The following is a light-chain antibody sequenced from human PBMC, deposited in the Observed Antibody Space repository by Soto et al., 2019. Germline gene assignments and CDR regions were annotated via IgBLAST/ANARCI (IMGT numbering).Light chain of an antibody. CDR2: WAS. V-gene: IGKV4-1*01. Sequence: DIVMTQSPDSLAVSLGERATINCKSSQSVLYSSNNKNYLAWYQQKPGQPPKLLIYWASTRESGVPDLFSGSESGTDFTLTISSLQAEDVAVYYCQQYYSSLWTFGQGTKVEIK. CDR1: QSVLYSSNNKNY. CDR3: QQYYSSLWT. J-gene: IGKJ1*01.